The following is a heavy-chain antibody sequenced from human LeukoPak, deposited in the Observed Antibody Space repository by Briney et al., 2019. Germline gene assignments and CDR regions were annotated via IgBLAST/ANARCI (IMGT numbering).Heavy chain of an antibody. V-gene: IGHV3-30-3*01. CDR1: GSTFGSYA. J-gene: IGHJ4*02. Sequence: GGSLRLSCAASGSTFGSYAIYWVRQAPGKGLEWVAVISYDGSNKYYADSVKGRFTISRDNSKNTLYLQMNSLRAEDTAVYYCATHYYDSSGYYSPDYWGQGTLVTVSS. D-gene: IGHD3-22*01. CDR2: ISYDGSNK. CDR3: ATHYYDSSGYYSPDY.